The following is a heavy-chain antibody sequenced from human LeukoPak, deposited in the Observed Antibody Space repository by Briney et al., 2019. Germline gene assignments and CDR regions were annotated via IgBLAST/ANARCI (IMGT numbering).Heavy chain of an antibody. CDR2: MHYSGST. CDR1: GGSIISGSYY. CDR3: ASREWGSYGNPDY. J-gene: IGHJ4*02. V-gene: IGHV4-39*01. D-gene: IGHD5-18*01. Sequence: PSETLSLTCSVSGGSIISGSYYWGWIRQPPGKGLEWIGSMHYSGSTYYSPSLKSRVTMSADTSKNQFSLKLSSVTAADTAVYYCASREWGSYGNPDYWGQGTLVTVSS.